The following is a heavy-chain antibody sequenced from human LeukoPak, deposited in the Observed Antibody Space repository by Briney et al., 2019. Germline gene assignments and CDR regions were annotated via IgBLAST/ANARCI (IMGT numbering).Heavy chain of an antibody. CDR2: MNPNSGGT. CDR3: ASGQWTDY. CDR1: GYTLTGHY. Sequence: ASVKVSCKASGYTLTGHYLHWVRQAPGEGLEWMGWMNPNSGGTIYAQNFQGRVTMTRDTSIGTAYMQLSRLRFDDTAVYYCASGQWTDYWGQGTLVIVSS. V-gene: IGHV1-2*02. D-gene: IGHD6-19*01. J-gene: IGHJ4*02.